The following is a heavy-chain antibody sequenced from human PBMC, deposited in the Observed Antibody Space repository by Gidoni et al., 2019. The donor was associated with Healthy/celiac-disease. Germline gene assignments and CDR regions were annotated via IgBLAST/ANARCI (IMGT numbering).Heavy chain of an antibody. CDR2: IIPILGIA. CDR3: ARAYDSSGYYSDYYYYYGMDV. J-gene: IGHJ6*02. V-gene: IGHV1-69*04. Sequence: QVQLVQSGAEVKKPGSSVKVSCKASGGTFSSYAISWVRQAPGQGLEWMGRIIPILGIANYAQKFQGRVTITADKSTSTAYMELSSLRSEDTAVYYCARAYDSSGYYSDYYYYYGMDVWGQGTTVTVSS. CDR1: GGTFSSYA. D-gene: IGHD3-22*01.